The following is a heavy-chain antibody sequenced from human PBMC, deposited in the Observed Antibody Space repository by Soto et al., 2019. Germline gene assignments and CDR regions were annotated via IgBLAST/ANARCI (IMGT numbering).Heavy chain of an antibody. CDR1: GFTFSSYG. V-gene: IGHV3-33*01. D-gene: IGHD3-3*01. J-gene: IGHJ4*02. CDR3: ARDLSDFWSGPGDY. CDR2: IWYDGSNK. Sequence: LRLSCAASGFTFSSYGMHWVRQAPGKGLEWVAVIWYDGSNKYYADSVKGRFTISRDNSKTTLYLQMNSLRAEDAAVYYCARDLSDFWSGPGDYWGQGTLVTVSS.